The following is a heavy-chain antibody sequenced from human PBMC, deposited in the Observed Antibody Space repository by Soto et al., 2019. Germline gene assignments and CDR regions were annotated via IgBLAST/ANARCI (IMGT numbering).Heavy chain of an antibody. CDR3: ARDPGIPGRYWYFDL. Sequence: QVVLVQSGAEVRKPGASVKVSCKASGYRFTDYYIHWVRQAPGQGPEWMGWVNSKRGDAVYAQKFQGWVTMTRDTATTTAYLEVNSLKSDDTAVYYCARDPGIPGRYWYFDLWGRGTLVTVSS. CDR1: GYRFTDYY. CDR2: VNSKRGDA. D-gene: IGHD1-20*01. J-gene: IGHJ2*01. V-gene: IGHV1-2*04.